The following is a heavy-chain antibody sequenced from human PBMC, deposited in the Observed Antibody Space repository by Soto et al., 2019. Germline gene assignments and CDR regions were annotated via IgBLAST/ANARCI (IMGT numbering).Heavy chain of an antibody. D-gene: IGHD6-13*01. CDR2: IRSKANSYAT. V-gene: IGHV3-73*02. CDR1: GFTFSGSA. Sequence: EVQLVESGGGLVQPGGSLKLSCAASGFTFSGSAMHWVRQASGKGLEWVGRIRSKANSYATAYAASVKGRFTISRDDSKNTAYLQMNSLNTEDTAVYYCTTRAAAGTGRFDPWGQGTLVTVSS. CDR3: TTRAAAGTGRFDP. J-gene: IGHJ5*02.